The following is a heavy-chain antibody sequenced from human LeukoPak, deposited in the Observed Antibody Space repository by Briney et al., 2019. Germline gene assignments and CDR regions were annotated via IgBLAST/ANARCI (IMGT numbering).Heavy chain of an antibody. CDR1: GGSFSGYY. CDR3: ARGRSFPYNWFDP. CDR2: INHSGST. V-gene: IGHV4-34*01. J-gene: IGHJ5*02. Sequence: SETLSLTCAVYGGSFSGYYWSWIRQPPGKGLEWIGEINHSGSTNYNPSLKSRVTISVDTSKNQFSLKLSSVTAADTAVYYCARGRSFPYNWFDPWGQGTLVTVSS.